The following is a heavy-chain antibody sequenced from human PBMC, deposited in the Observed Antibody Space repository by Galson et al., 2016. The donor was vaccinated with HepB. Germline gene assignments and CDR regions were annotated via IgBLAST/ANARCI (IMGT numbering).Heavy chain of an antibody. CDR2: IKKDRRDK. CDR3: SPVDGP. V-gene: IGHV3-7*03. Sequence: SLRLSCAASGFTFSSFWVNWVRQAPGKGLEWVASIKKDRRDKYYVGSVKGRFTISRDNAKNSLYLQMYSLTAEDTALYYCSPVDGPWGQGTLVTVSS. J-gene: IGHJ5*02. CDR1: GFTFSSFW. D-gene: IGHD2-21*01.